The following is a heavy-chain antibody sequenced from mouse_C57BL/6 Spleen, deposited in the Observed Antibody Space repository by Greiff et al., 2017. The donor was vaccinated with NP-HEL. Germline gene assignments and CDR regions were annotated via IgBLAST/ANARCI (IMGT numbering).Heavy chain of an antibody. J-gene: IGHJ3*01. CDR3: ARSGSSYRAWFAY. D-gene: IGHD1-1*01. CDR1: GFTFSDYG. Sequence: EVMLVESGGGLVKPGGSLKLSCAASGFTFSDYGMHWVRQAPEKGLEWVAYISSGSSTIYYADTVKGRFTISRDNAKNTLFLQMTSLRSEDTAMYYCARSGSSYRAWFAYWGQGTLVTVSA. V-gene: IGHV5-17*01. CDR2: ISSGSSTI.